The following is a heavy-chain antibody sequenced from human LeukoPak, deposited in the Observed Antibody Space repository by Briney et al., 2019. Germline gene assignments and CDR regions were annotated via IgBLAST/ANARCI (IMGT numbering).Heavy chain of an antibody. J-gene: IGHJ4*02. CDR3: ARADAYGDYDY. CDR2: IDPSGGRT. V-gene: IGHV1-46*02. D-gene: IGHD4-17*01. Sequence: SVSVSYRASGYTFNIYDINWVRQAPGKGREWMDIIDPSGGRTTYAQKFQGRVIMTRDMSTSTVYMELSSLRSEDTAVYYCARADAYGDYDYWGQGTLVTVSS. CDR1: GYTFNIYD.